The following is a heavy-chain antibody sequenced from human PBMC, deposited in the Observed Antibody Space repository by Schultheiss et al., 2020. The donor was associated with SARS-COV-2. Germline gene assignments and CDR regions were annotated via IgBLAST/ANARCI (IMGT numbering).Heavy chain of an antibody. Sequence: SETLSLTCTVSGGSISSGGYYWSWIRQPPGKGLEWIGYIYYSGSTYYNPSLKSRVTISVDTSKNQFSLKLSSVTAADTAVYYCARDYGDERGYFDYWGQGTLVTVSP. CDR3: ARDYGDERGYFDY. CDR1: GGSISSGGYY. V-gene: IGHV4-30-4*01. D-gene: IGHD4-17*01. J-gene: IGHJ4*02. CDR2: IYYSGST.